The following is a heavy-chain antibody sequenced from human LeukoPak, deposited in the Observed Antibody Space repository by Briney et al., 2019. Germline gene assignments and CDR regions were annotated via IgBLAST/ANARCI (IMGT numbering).Heavy chain of an antibody. CDR1: GFTVSSNY. V-gene: IGHV3-53*01. D-gene: IGHD4/OR15-4a*01. Sequence: GGSLRLSCAASGFTVSSNYMSWVRQAPGKGLEWVSVIYSDGRTYYADSVKGRFTISRDNSKNTLYLQMNSLRAEDTAVYYCAKEVDYGWFDPWGQGTLVTVSS. CDR3: AKEVDYGWFDP. CDR2: IYSDGRT. J-gene: IGHJ5*02.